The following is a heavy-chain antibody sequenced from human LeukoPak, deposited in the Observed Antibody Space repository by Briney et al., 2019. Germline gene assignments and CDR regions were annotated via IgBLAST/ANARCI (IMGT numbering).Heavy chain of an antibody. CDR3: ARRKLLWSNYFDY. Sequence: GGSLRLSCAASGFTFSSYNMNWVRQAPGKGLEWVSSISSSNSYIYYADSVKGRFTISRDNAKNSLYLQMNSLRAEDTAVYYCARRKLLWSNYFDYWGQGTLVTVSS. CDR2: ISSSNSYI. D-gene: IGHD2-2*01. J-gene: IGHJ4*02. CDR1: GFTFSSYN. V-gene: IGHV3-21*01.